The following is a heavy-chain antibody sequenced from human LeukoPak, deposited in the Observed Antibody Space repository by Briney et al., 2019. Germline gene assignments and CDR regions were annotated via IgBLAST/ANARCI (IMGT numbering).Heavy chain of an antibody. D-gene: IGHD3-9*01. CDR2: TSWDSSNA. CDR1: GFSLDDYA. J-gene: IGHJ3*02. Sequence: GRSLRLFCVGSGFSLDDYAMHWVRQVPGKGLEWVSSTSWDSSNAAYADSVKGRFTISRDNAKNSLYLQMNSLRPEDTAFYYCIKDMGFDLLKDAFHIWGQGTLVTVSS. CDR3: IKDMGFDLLKDAFHI. V-gene: IGHV3-9*01.